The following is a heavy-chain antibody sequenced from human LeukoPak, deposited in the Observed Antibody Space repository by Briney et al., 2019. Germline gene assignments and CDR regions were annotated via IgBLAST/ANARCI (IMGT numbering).Heavy chain of an antibody. CDR3: ARAAQTPPAYDY. CDR1: GGSISSYY. Sequence: SETLSLTCTVSGGSISSYYWSWIRQPPGKGLEWIGYIYYSGSTNYNPSLKSRVTTSVDTSKNQFSLKLSSVTAADTAVYYCARAAQTPPAYDYWGQGTLVTVSS. J-gene: IGHJ4*02. CDR2: IYYSGST. D-gene: IGHD4-23*01. V-gene: IGHV4-59*01.